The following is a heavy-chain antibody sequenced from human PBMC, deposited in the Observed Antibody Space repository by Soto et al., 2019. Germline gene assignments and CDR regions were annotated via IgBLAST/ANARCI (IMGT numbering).Heavy chain of an antibody. CDR3: ATSWVRYCSSTSCYPGYGMDV. J-gene: IGHJ6*02. V-gene: IGHV5-10-1*01. D-gene: IGHD2-2*01. Sequence: GESLKTSFKVSGYSFTSYWISWVRQMPGKGLEWMGRIDPSDSYTNYSPSFQGHVSISADKSISTAYLQWSSLKASDNAMYYCATSWVRYCSSTSCYPGYGMDVWGQGTTVTVSS. CDR1: GYSFTSYW. CDR2: IDPSDSYT.